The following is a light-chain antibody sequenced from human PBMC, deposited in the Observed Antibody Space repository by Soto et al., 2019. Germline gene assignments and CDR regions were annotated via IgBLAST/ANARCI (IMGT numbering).Light chain of an antibody. CDR3: SSYAGSNNVVV. V-gene: IGLV2-8*01. J-gene: IGLJ2*01. CDR2: EVS. Sequence: QSVLTQPPSASGSPGQSVTISCTGTSSDVGGYNYVSWYQQHPGKAPKLMIYEVSKRPSGVPDRFSGSKFGNTASLTVSGLQAEDEADYYCSSYAGSNNVVVFGGGTKLTVL. CDR1: SSDVGGYNY.